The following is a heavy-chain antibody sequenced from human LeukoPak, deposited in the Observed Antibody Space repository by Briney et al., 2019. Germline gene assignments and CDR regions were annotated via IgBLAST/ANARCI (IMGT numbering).Heavy chain of an antibody. CDR3: ARDGAVAAAVGWFDP. V-gene: IGHV3-30*02. Sequence: GGSLRLSCAASGFTFSSYDMHWVRQAPGKGLEWVAFIRYDGSNKYNADSVKGRFTISRDNSKNTLSLQMNSLRAEDTAVYYCARDGAVAAAVGWFDPWGQGTLVTVSS. J-gene: IGHJ5*02. D-gene: IGHD6-13*01. CDR2: IRYDGSNK. CDR1: GFTFSSYD.